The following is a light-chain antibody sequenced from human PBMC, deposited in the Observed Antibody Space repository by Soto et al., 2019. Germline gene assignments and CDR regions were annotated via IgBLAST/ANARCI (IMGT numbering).Light chain of an antibody. CDR1: SGHNNYA. J-gene: IGLJ3*02. Sequence: QLVLTQSPSASASLGASVKLTCTLSSGHNNYAIAWHQQQPQKGPRFLMKVKSDGSHIKGDGIPDRFSGSRSETERYLTIASLQSEDEADYYCQTWGPGIWVFGGGTKLTVL. V-gene: IGLV4-69*01. CDR2: VKSDGSH. CDR3: QTWGPGIWV.